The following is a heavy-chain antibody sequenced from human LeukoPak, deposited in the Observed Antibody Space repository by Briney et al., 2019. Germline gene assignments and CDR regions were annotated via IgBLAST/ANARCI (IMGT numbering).Heavy chain of an antibody. J-gene: IGHJ4*02. CDR1: GGSISSSIYY. D-gene: IGHD3-10*01. CDR3: ARSQGVRGVTFDY. Sequence: PSETLSLTCIVSGGSISSSIYYWAWVRQPPGKGLEWIGTVFYNGATQYSPSLRSRVTISIDTSTNQFSLKLSSVTAADTAVYYCARSQGVRGVTFDYWGQGTLVTVSS. V-gene: IGHV4-39*07. CDR2: VFYNGAT.